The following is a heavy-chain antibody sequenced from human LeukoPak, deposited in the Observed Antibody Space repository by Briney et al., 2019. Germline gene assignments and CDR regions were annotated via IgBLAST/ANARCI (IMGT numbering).Heavy chain of an antibody. J-gene: IGHJ3*02. D-gene: IGHD6-19*01. Sequence: GGSLRLSCAASGFTFSNAWMSWVRQAPGKGLEWVGRMKSKTDGGTTDYAAPVKGRFTISRDDSENTLYLQMSSLKTEDTAVYYCITVAVAVGSLAFDIWGQGTMVTVSS. V-gene: IGHV3-15*01. CDR1: GFTFSNAW. CDR2: MKSKTDGGTT. CDR3: ITVAVAVGSLAFDI.